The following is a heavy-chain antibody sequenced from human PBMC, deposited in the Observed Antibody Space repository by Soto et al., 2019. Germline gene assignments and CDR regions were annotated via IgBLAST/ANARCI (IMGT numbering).Heavy chain of an antibody. CDR1: GYTFTRYG. D-gene: IGHD6-6*01. CDR3: ARLVASSSSGGVFDY. Sequence: ASVKVSCKASGYTFTRYGISWVRQAPGQGLEWMGWISAYNGNTNYAQKLQGRVTMTTDTSTSTAYMELRSLRSDDTAVYYCARLVASSSSGGVFDYWGQGTLVTVSS. J-gene: IGHJ4*02. CDR2: ISAYNGNT. V-gene: IGHV1-18*01.